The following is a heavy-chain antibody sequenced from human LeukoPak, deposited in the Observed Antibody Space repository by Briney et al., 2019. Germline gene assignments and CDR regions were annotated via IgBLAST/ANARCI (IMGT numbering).Heavy chain of an antibody. CDR1: GGSISSSSHY. CDR2: MYYSGGT. J-gene: IGHJ4*02. Sequence: SETLSLTCTVSGGSISSSSHYWGWVRQPPGKGLEWLGTMYYSGGTYYDPALNSRVTICIDSTKTQFSLKLNSGPAADTVFYCCARLVRDSKTDTCDPFDYWGQGTLVTVSS. D-gene: IGHD3-22*01. V-gene: IGHV4-39*01. CDR3: ARLVRDSKTDTCDPFDY.